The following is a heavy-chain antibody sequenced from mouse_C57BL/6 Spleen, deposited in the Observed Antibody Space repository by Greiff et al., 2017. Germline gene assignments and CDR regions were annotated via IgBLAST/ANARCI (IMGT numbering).Heavy chain of an antibody. D-gene: IGHD2-3*01. Sequence: EVKLVESGGGLVQPGGSLSLSCAASGFTFTDYYMSWVRQPPGKALAWLGFIRNKANGSTTAYRASLLGRFTISRDNSQSILFLQIKARRAEDSATCYCARYWLLQSYCAMDYWGQGTSVTVSS. J-gene: IGHJ4*01. CDR3: ARYWLLQSYCAMDY. CDR2: IRNKANGSTT. V-gene: IGHV7-3*01. CDR1: GFTFTDYY.